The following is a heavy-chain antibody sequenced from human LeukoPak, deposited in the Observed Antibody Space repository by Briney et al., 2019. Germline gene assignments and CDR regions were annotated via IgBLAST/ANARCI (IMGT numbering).Heavy chain of an antibody. V-gene: IGHV1-69*04. D-gene: IGHD2-2*01. Sequence: SVKVSCKPSGGTFSSHAIKWVRQAPGQGLEWMGRIIPILGIANYAQKFQGRVTITADESTSTAYMELSSLRSEDTAVYYCARDDRYCSSTSCYGGPLGYFDYWGQGTLVTVSS. CDR3: ARDDRYCSSTSCYGGPLGYFDY. CDR2: IIPILGIA. J-gene: IGHJ4*02. CDR1: GGTFSSHA.